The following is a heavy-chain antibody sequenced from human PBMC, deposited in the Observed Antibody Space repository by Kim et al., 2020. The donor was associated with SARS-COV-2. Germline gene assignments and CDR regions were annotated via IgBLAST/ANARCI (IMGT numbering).Heavy chain of an antibody. CDR2: ISYDGSNK. CDR3: ARDSAPGGTSVLDY. V-gene: IGHV3-33*05. D-gene: IGHD6-13*01. CDR1: GFTFSKND. Sequence: GGSLRLSCAASGFTFSKNDMHWVRQAPGKGLEWVAVISYDGSNKYYGDSVKGRITVSRDNSKNTLYLQMNSLRDEDTAVYFCARDSAPGGTSVLDYWGQGTLLTVPS. J-gene: IGHJ4*02.